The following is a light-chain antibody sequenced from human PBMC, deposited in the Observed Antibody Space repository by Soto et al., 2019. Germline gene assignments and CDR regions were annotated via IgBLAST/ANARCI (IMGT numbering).Light chain of an antibody. CDR1: QDIIIA. CDR3: QQGHSFPLT. J-gene: IGKJ4*01. CDR2: TAS. Sequence: DIQMTQSPSSVSASVGDRVTITCRASQDIIIALAWFQQKPGEAPGLLIYTASSLHSGVPSRFSGSGSGTDFTLTISSLQPEDFATYYCQQGHSFPLTFGGGTKVEMK. V-gene: IGKV1-12*01.